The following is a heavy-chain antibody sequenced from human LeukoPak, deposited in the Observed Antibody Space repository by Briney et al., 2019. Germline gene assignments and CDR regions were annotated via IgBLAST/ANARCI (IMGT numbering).Heavy chain of an antibody. V-gene: IGHV3-53*01. CDR2: IYSGGST. CDR1: GFTVSSNY. CDR3: AREIAARRNYYYYGMDV. D-gene: IGHD6-6*01. J-gene: IGHJ6*02. Sequence: GGSLRLSCAASGFTVSSNYMSWVRQAPGPGLEWVSVIYSGGSTYYADSVKGRFTISRDNSKNTLYLQMNSLRAEDTAVYYCAREIAARRNYYYYGMDVWGQGTTVTVSS.